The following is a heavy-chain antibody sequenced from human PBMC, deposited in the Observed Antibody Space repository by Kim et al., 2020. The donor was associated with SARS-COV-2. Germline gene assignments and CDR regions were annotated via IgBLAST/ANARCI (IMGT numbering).Heavy chain of an antibody. V-gene: IGHV1-18*04. CDR1: GYTFTSYG. D-gene: IGHD1-26*01. Sequence: ASVKVSCKASGYTFTSYGISWVRQAPGQGLEWMGWISAYNGNTIYAQKLQGRVTMTTDTSTSTAYMELRSLRSDDTAVYYCAREVKASARLLSWYFDLWGRGTLVTVSS. CDR3: AREVKASARLLSWYFDL. J-gene: IGHJ2*01. CDR2: ISAYNGNT.